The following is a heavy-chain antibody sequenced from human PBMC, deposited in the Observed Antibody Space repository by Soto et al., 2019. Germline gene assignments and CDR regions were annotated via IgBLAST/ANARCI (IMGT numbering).Heavy chain of an antibody. V-gene: IGHV5-51*01. CDR2: IYPGDSDT. CDR1: GYSFTSYW. J-gene: IGHJ4*02. D-gene: IGHD1-26*01. Sequence: GESLKISCKGSGYSFTSYWIGWVRQMPGKGLEWMGIIYPGDSDTRYSPSFQGQVTISADKSVRNAYLQWSSLRASDTAIYYCASLFQAGATLSPFDYWGQGTPVTVSS. CDR3: ASLFQAGATLSPFDY.